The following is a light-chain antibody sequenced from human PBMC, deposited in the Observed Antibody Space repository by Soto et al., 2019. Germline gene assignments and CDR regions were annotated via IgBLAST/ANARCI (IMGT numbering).Light chain of an antibody. CDR2: KAS. Sequence: DIQMTQSPSTLSASVGDRVTISCRASQSISTWLAWYQQKPGKAPKLLIYKASSLESGVPLRFSGSGSGTEFTLTISSLQPDDLATYYCQQYNTYLWTFGQGTKVEIK. CDR3: QQYNTYLWT. CDR1: QSISTW. J-gene: IGKJ1*01. V-gene: IGKV1-5*03.